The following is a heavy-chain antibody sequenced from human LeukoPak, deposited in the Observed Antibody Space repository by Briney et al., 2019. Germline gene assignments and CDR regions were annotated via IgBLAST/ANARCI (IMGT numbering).Heavy chain of an antibody. Sequence: GGSLRLSCAAPGFTVSSNYMSWVRQAPGKGLEWVSVIYSGGSTYYADSVKGRFTISRDNSKNTLYLQMNSLRAEDTAVYYCAREPGYYFDYWGQGTLVTVSS. CDR1: GFTVSSNY. CDR3: AREPGYYFDY. CDR2: IYSGGST. V-gene: IGHV3-53*01. J-gene: IGHJ4*02.